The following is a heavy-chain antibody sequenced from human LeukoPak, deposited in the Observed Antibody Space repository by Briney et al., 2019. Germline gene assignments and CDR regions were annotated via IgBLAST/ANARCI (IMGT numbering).Heavy chain of an antibody. V-gene: IGHV4-59*01. Sequence: HYTGSTNYNPSLKSRVTISVDTSKNQFSLKLSSVTAADTAVYYCASSPRDYDFWSGRYGGAFDIWGQGTMVTVSS. D-gene: IGHD3-3*01. CDR2: HYTGST. CDR3: ASSPRDYDFWSGRYGGAFDI. J-gene: IGHJ3*02.